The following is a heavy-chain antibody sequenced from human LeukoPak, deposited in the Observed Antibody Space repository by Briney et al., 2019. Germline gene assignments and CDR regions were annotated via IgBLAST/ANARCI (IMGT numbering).Heavy chain of an antibody. CDR1: GGTFSSYA. CDR3: ASPGPYSGWNDGYFDL. V-gene: IGHV1-18*01. J-gene: IGHJ2*01. Sequence: ASVKVSCKASGGTFSSYAISWVRQAPGQGLEWVGWMSPYNGNTNSAQKLQGRVTMTKDTSTSTAYMELRSLRSDDTAVYYCASPGPYSGWNDGYFDLWGRGTLVTVSS. D-gene: IGHD1-1*01. CDR2: MSPYNGNT.